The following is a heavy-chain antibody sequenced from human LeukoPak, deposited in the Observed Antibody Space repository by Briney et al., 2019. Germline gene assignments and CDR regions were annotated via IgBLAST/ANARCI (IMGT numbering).Heavy chain of an antibody. CDR1: GGTFSSYA. CDR2: IIPIFGTA. V-gene: IGHV1-69*13. J-gene: IGHJ6*04. CDR3: ARDFEYYYGSGSLYYYYGMDV. Sequence: EASVKVSCKASGGTFSSYAISWVRQAPGQGLEWMGGIIPIFGTANYAQKFQGRVTITADESTSTAYMELSSLRSEDTAVYYCARDFEYYYGSGSLYYYYGMDVWGKGTTVTVSS. D-gene: IGHD3-10*01.